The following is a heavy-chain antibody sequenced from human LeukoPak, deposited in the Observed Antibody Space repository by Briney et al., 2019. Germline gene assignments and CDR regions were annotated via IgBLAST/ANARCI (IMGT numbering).Heavy chain of an antibody. J-gene: IGHJ4*02. V-gene: IGHV1-18*01. CDR3: ARDLGLDTSMIFFDF. CDR2: ISAYNGNT. Sequence: ASVKVSCKASGYTFTSFGISWVRQAPGQGPEWMGWISAYNGNTNYIQKFQGRVTMTTDTSTNTAYMELRSLTSDDTAVYYCARDLGLDTSMIFFDFWGQGTLVTVSS. D-gene: IGHD5-18*01. CDR1: GYTFTSFG.